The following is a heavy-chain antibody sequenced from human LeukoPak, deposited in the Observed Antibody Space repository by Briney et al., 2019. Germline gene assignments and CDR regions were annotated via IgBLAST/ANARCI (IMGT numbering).Heavy chain of an antibody. V-gene: IGHV3-33*01. D-gene: IGHD2/OR15-2a*01. CDR2: IWYDGSNK. J-gene: IGHJ4*02. CDR3: AREGPRGNSQFDY. Sequence: GGSLRLSCAASGFTFSNYGMHWVRQAPGKGLEWVALIWYDGSNKYYTDSVKGRLTISRDNSKDTLFLQMNSLRAEDAAVYYCAREGPRGNSQFDYWGQGTLVTVSS. CDR1: GFTFSNYG.